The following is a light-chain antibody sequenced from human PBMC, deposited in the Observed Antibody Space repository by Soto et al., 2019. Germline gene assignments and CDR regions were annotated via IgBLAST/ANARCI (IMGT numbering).Light chain of an antibody. CDR1: NLGDRY. Sequence: SYELTQPPSVSVSPGQTASITCSGANLGDRYACWYQQKPGQSPVLVIYLDTKRPSGIPERFSGSNSGNTGTLTISGTQAMDEADYYCQAWDDTSGVVFGGGTKLTVL. J-gene: IGLJ2*01. CDR3: QAWDDTSGVV. V-gene: IGLV3-1*01. CDR2: LDT.